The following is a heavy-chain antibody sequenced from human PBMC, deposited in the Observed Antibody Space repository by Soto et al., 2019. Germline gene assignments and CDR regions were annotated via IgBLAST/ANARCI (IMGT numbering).Heavy chain of an antibody. D-gene: IGHD3-10*01. Sequence: QVQLVEYGGGVVQPGRSLRHTCAASVFTFRIYAMHWVRQDPGKGLERVAVISHDGSNRFYRDPVIAHYTMTRDSNKKFCGEYVTGRFSISRNKSKNTRYLPLISRRNERTAVYYCGRGEGEGIAVVIGARPGEYGVVVGGQATTVTVSS. CDR3: TRYLPLISRRNERTAVYYCGRGEGEGIAVVIGARPGEYGVVV. CDR1: VFTFRIYA. CDR2: ISHDGSNR. J-gene: IGHJ6*02. V-gene: IGHV3-30-3*01.